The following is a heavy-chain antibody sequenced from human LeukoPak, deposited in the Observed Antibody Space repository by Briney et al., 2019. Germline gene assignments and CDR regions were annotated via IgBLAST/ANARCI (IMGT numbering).Heavy chain of an antibody. CDR3: AKQTTDGYSPFDY. CDR2: INWNGGST. J-gene: IGHJ4*02. CDR1: GFTFDDYG. V-gene: IGHV3-20*04. Sequence: GGSLRLSCAASGFTFDDYGMSWVRQAPGKGLEWVSGINWNGGSTGYADSVKGRFTISRDNAKNSLYLQMNSLRAEDTALYYCAKQTTDGYSPFDYWGPGTLVTVSS. D-gene: IGHD5-24*01.